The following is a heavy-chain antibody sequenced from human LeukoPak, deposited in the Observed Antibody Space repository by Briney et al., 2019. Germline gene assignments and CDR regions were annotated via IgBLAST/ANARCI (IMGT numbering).Heavy chain of an antibody. J-gene: IGHJ4*02. CDR1: GFTFSSYA. Sequence: GGSLRLSCAASGFTFSSYAIHWVRQAPGKGLEWVAVISYDGSNKYYADSVKDRFTISRDNSKNTLYLQMNILRAEDTAVYYCARGNGGDSSGWRPLSLNYWGQGTLVTVSS. CDR2: ISYDGSNK. CDR3: ARGNGGDSSGWRPLSLNY. V-gene: IGHV3-30-3*01. D-gene: IGHD6-19*01.